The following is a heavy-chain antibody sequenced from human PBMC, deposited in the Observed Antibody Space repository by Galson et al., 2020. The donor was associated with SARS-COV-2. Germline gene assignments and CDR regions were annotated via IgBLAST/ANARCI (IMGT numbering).Heavy chain of an antibody. CDR2: ISGNSGSI. V-gene: IGHV3-9*01. Sequence: GGSLRLSCAASGFTFEDYAMHWVRQAPGKGLEWVAGISGNSGSIGQADSVEGRVTMSRDNAKNSLYLQMNSLRPEDTAMYYCARVKHQLVRGYDCFDRWGQGILVVVSS. D-gene: IGHD6-13*01. J-gene: IGHJ5*02. CDR1: GFTFEDYA. CDR3: ARVKHQLVRGYDCFDR.